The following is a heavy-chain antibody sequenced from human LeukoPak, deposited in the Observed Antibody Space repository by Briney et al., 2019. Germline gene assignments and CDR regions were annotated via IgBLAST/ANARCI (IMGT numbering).Heavy chain of an antibody. V-gene: IGHV4-39*07. CDR3: ARVFHPTSSQFYFDY. Sequence: SETLSLTCTVSGDSISSSGDYWGWIRQPPGKGLEWIGNIYYSGSTYYNPSLKSRVTIAVDTSKNQFSLKLSSVTAADTAVYYCARVFHPTSSQFYFDYWGQGTLVTVSS. J-gene: IGHJ4*02. CDR2: IYYSGST. CDR1: GDSISSSGDY. D-gene: IGHD2-2*01.